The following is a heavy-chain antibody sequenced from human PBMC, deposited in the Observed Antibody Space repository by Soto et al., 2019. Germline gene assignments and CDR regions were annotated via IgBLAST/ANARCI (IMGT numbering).Heavy chain of an antibody. Sequence: SETLSLTCTVSGGTISSGGYSWTWIRQSPGKGLEWIGYTYQSGSAYYNPSLESRVTISVDRSKNQFSLNLTSVTAADTAVYYCARDYYGMDVWGQGTTVTVSS. J-gene: IGHJ6*02. V-gene: IGHV4-30-2*06. CDR2: TYQSGSA. CDR3: ARDYYGMDV. CDR1: GGTISSGGYS.